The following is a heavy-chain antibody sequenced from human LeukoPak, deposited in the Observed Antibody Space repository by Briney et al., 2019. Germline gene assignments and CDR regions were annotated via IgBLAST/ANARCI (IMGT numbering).Heavy chain of an antibody. CDR1: GFTFSSYG. Sequence: GGSLRLSCAASGFTFSSYGMHWVRQAPGKGLEWVAVISYDRSNKYYADSVKGRFTISRDNSKNTLYLQMNSLRAEDTAVYYCAKGGDDSSGYSPFDYWGQGTLVTVSS. J-gene: IGHJ4*02. CDR2: ISYDRSNK. D-gene: IGHD3-22*01. V-gene: IGHV3-30*18. CDR3: AKGGDDSSGYSPFDY.